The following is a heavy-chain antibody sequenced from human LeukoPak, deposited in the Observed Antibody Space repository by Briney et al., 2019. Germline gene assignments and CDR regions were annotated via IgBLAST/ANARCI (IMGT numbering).Heavy chain of an antibody. CDR2: ISGSGGST. V-gene: IGHV3-23*01. D-gene: IGHD2-2*01. Sequence: PGGSLRLSCAGSGFTFSNYAMGWVRQAPGKGLEWVSAISGSGGSTYYADSVKGRFTISRDNSKNTLYLQMNSLRAEDTAVYYCAKLSGGRTSWVAPFEVWDWFDPWGQGTLVTVSS. CDR1: GFTFSNYA. CDR3: AKLSGGRTSWVAPFEVWDWFDP. J-gene: IGHJ5*02.